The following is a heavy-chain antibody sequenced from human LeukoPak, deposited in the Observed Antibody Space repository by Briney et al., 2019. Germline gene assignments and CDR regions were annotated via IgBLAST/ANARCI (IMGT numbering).Heavy chain of an antibody. D-gene: IGHD6-19*01. V-gene: IGHV3-11*01. Sequence: GGSLRLSCAASGFTFSDYYMSWIRQAPGKGLEWVSYISSSGSTIYYADSVKGRFTISRDNAKNSLYLQMNSLRAEDTAVYYCARDRNIAVAGPDPFQHWGQGTLVTVSS. J-gene: IGHJ1*01. CDR3: ARDRNIAVAGPDPFQH. CDR1: GFTFSDYY. CDR2: ISSSGSTI.